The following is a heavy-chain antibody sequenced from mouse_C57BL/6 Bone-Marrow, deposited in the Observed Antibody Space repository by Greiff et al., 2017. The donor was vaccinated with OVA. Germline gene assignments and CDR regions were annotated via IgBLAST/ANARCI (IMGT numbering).Heavy chain of an antibody. Sequence: EVQLVESGGDLVKPGGSLKLSCAASGFTFSSYGMSWVRQTPDKRLEWVATISSGGSYTYYPDSVKGRFTISRDNAKNTLYLQMSSLKSEDTAMYYCARRGFYDGYYDYFDYWGQGTTLTVSS. D-gene: IGHD2-3*01. V-gene: IGHV5-6*01. CDR3: ARRGFYDGYYDYFDY. CDR2: ISSGGSYT. J-gene: IGHJ2*01. CDR1: GFTFSSYG.